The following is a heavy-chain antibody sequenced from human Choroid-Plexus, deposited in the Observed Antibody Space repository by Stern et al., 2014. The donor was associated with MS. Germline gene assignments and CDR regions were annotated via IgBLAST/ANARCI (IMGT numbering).Heavy chain of an antibody. Sequence: GQLVESGGGVVQPGRPLRLSCVASGFTLGSCAMHWVRQAPGKGLEWVAGVSYYGSNKYYADSVKGRFTISRDNSQNTLYMQMSSLRPEDTAVYYCAKDRQYLTYFFDHWGQGSLVTVSS. J-gene: IGHJ5*02. CDR3: AKDRQYLTYFFDH. D-gene: IGHD2/OR15-2a*01. CDR2: VSYYGSNK. CDR1: GFTLGSCA. V-gene: IGHV3-30*18.